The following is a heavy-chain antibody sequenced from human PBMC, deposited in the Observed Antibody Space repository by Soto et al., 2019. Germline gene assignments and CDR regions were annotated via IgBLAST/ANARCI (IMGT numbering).Heavy chain of an antibody. CDR3: AGERPTKAYYYYYMDV. Sequence: SETLSLTCTVSGGSISSYYLSWIRQPPGKGLEWIGYIYYSGSTNYNPSLKSRVTISVDTSKNQFSLKLSSVTAADTAVYYCAGERPTKAYYYYYMDVWGKGTTVTVSS. J-gene: IGHJ6*03. CDR1: GGSISSYY. CDR2: IYYSGST. V-gene: IGHV4-59*01.